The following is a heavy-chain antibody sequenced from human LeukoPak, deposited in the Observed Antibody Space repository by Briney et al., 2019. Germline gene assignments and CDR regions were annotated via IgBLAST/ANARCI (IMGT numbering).Heavy chain of an antibody. Sequence: SETLSLTCAVSGGSISSANWWSWVRRPPGKGLVWIGEIHHSGTTTYNPSVKIPVTISVDTSKNQLSLKLSSVTAADTAVYYSAGDVKSGNGFERWGQGALVTAS. CDR1: GGSISSANW. CDR2: IHHSGTT. CDR3: AGDVKSGNGFER. D-gene: IGHD4-23*01. V-gene: IGHV4-4*02. J-gene: IGHJ5*02.